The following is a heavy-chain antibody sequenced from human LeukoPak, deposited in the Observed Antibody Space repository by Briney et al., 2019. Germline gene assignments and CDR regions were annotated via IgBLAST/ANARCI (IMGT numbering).Heavy chain of an antibody. D-gene: IGHD3-10*01. CDR3: ARVFDSGSQAYFYYMDV. CDR1: GGSISSYY. CDR2: IYSSGST. V-gene: IGHV4-4*07. J-gene: IGHJ6*03. Sequence: SETLSLTCTVSGGSISSYYWSWIRQPAGKGLEWIGYIYSSGSTNYNPSLKSRVTMSVDTSKNQFSLKVSSVTAADTAVYYCARVFDSGSQAYFYYMDVWGKGTTVTISS.